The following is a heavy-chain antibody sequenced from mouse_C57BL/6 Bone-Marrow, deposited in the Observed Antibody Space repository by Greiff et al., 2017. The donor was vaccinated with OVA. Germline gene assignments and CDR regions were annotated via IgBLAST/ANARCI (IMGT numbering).Heavy chain of an antibody. CDR2: ISNGGGST. CDR3: ARQEDYYSNYGFAY. V-gene: IGHV5-12*01. J-gene: IGHJ3*01. Sequence: EVQLQESGGGLVQPGGSLKLSCAASGFTFSDYYMYWVRQTPEKRLEWVAYISNGGGSTYYPDTVKGRFTFSSDNAKNTQYLQRSQLKSEDTAMYYCARQEDYYSNYGFAYWGQGTLVTVSA. D-gene: IGHD2-5*01. CDR1: GFTFSDYY.